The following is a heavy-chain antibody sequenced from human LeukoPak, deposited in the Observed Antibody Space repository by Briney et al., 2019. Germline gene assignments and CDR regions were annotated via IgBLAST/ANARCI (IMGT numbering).Heavy chain of an antibody. V-gene: IGHV4-59*02. CDR2: IFYRGTT. CDR3: ARGLVIRQDDAFDI. Sequence: PSETLSLTCTVSGASVSSYNWSWIRHPPPPGQGRICYIFYRGTTDYSPSLNRRVTLSVDTSKNQFSLQLSSLTAADTAVYYCARGLVIRQDDAFDIWGHGTMVTVSS. J-gene: IGHJ3*02. D-gene: IGHD3-9*01. CDR1: GASVSSYN.